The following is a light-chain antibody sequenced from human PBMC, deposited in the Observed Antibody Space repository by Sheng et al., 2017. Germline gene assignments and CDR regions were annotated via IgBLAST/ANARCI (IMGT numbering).Light chain of an antibody. Sequence: SYEVTQSPSMSVSPGQTASITCSGDALPKQYAYWYQQKPGQAPVLVIYKDTERPSGIPERFSGSSSGTTVTLTITGVQAEDEADYYCQSADFSCDPLVFGGGTKLTVL. V-gene: IGLV3-25*03. CDR1: ALPKQY. J-gene: IGLJ2*01. CDR2: KDT. CDR3: QSADFSCDPLV.